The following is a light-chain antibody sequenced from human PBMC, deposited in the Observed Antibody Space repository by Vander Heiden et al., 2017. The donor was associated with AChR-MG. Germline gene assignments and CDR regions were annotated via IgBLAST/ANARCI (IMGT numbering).Light chain of an antibody. CDR1: GPHIGRHA. CDR2: STD. V-gene: IGLV1-44*01. Sequence: QSVLTQPPSASVTPGQRVTTSCSGRGPHIGRHAMNLYQQLPGAAPKLLIYSTDQRPSGVPDRFSGSKAGTSASLAISVLQSEDEADYYCAAWDDSLNGYVFGIGTKVTAL. CDR3: AAWDDSLNGYV. J-gene: IGLJ1*01.